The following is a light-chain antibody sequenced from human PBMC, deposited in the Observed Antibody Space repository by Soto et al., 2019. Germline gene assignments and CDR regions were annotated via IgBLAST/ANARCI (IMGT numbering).Light chain of an antibody. V-gene: IGKV3-20*01. J-gene: IGKJ5*01. CDR3: QQYGSSST. CDR2: GAS. Sequence: EIVLTQSPGTLSLSPWERATLSCRASQSVISNYFAWYQQKPGQAPRLLIYGASSRPTGIPDRFSGSGSGTDFTLTISRLEPEDFAVYYCQQYGSSSTFGQGTRLRL. CDR1: QSVISNY.